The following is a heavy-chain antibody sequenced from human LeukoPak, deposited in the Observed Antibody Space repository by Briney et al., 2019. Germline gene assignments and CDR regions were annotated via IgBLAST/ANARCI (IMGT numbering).Heavy chain of an antibody. CDR1: GFTFTGYY. CDR2: INPNSGGT. D-gene: IGHD6-6*01. J-gene: IGHJ4*02. CDR3: ARGGSPRGIAARPDVYFDY. Sequence: GGSLRLSCAASGFTFTGYYMHWVRQAPGQGLEWMGWINPNSGGTNYAQKFQGRVTMTRDTSISTAYMELSRLRSDDTAVYYCARGGSPRGIAARPDVYFDYWGQGTLVTVSS. V-gene: IGHV1-2*02.